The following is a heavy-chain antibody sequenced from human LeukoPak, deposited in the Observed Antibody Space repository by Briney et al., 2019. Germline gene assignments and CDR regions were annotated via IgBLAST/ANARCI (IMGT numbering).Heavy chain of an antibody. CDR3: ARQNYYDSSGSAGFDY. D-gene: IGHD3-22*01. Sequence: SETLSLTCAVYGGSFSGYYWSWIRQPPGKGLEWIGEINHSGSTNYNPSLKSRVTISVDTSKNQFSLKLSSVSAADTAVYYCARQNYYDSSGSAGFDYWGQGTLVTVSS. CDR2: INHSGST. J-gene: IGHJ4*02. V-gene: IGHV4-34*01. CDR1: GGSFSGYY.